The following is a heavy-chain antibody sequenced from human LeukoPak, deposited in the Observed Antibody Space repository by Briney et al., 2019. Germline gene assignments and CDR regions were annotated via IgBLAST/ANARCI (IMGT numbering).Heavy chain of an antibody. V-gene: IGHV4-39*07. CDR1: GGSISSSSYY. J-gene: IGHJ6*03. Sequence: SETLSLTCTVSGGSISSSSYYSGWIRQPPGKGLEWIGRNYYSGSTYYNPSLKSRVTISVDTSKNQFSLKLSSVTAADTAVYYCASGAGSGTYYYYYMDVWGKGTTVTVSS. CDR3: ASGAGSGTYYYYYMDV. CDR2: NYYSGST. D-gene: IGHD3-10*01.